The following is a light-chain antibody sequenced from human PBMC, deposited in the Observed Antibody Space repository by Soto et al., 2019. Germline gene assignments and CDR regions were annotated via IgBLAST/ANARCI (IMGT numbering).Light chain of an antibody. Sequence: EIVLTQPPGTLSLSPGERATLSCRASQSVSSSYIAWYQQKPGQAPRLLIYAASSRATGIPDRFSGSGSGTDFTLTLSRLEPEDFAVYYCQQYGTTPLTFGGGTKVDIK. CDR2: AAS. CDR1: QSVSSSY. J-gene: IGKJ4*01. CDR3: QQYGTTPLT. V-gene: IGKV3-20*01.